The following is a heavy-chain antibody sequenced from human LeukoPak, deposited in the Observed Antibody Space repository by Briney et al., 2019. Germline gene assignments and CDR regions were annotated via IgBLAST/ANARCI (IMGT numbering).Heavy chain of an antibody. CDR1: GYTFTSYD. CDR2: MNPNSGNT. D-gene: IGHD2-2*02. V-gene: IGHV1-8*03. CDR3: ARGKDCSSTSCYKAGYYYYYYMDV. J-gene: IGHJ6*03. Sequence: ASVKVSCKASGYTFTSYDINWVRQATGQGLEWMGWMNPNSGNTGYAQKFQGRVTITTDESTSTAYMELSSLRSEDTAVYYCARGKDCSSTSCYKAGYYYYYYMDVWGKGTTVTVSS.